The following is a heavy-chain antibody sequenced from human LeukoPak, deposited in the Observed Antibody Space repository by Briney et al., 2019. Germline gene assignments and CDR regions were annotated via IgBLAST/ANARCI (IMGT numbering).Heavy chain of an antibody. CDR2: ISSSGNFI. Sequence: GSLRLSCAASGFTFSTYSMNWVRQAPGKGLEWVSYISSSGNFIYYTDSVKGRFTVSRDNAKNSLYLQMNSLRAEDTALYHCARGHLAAAGTGDCWGQGTVVTVSS. J-gene: IGHJ4*02. V-gene: IGHV3-21*01. CDR3: ARGHLAAAGTGDC. CDR1: GFTFSTYS. D-gene: IGHD6-13*01.